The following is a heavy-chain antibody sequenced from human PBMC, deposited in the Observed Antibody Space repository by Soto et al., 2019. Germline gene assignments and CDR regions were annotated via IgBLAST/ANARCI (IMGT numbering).Heavy chain of an antibody. Sequence: EVQLVESGGGLVQPGGSLRLSCAASGFTFSSYDMHWVRQATGKGLEWVSAIGTAGDTYYPGSVKGRFTISRENAKNSLYLQMNSLRAGDTAVYYCARARTGLDDAFDIWGQGTMVTVSS. J-gene: IGHJ3*02. CDR2: IGTAGDT. D-gene: IGHD3-9*01. CDR1: GFTFSSYD. V-gene: IGHV3-13*01. CDR3: ARARTGLDDAFDI.